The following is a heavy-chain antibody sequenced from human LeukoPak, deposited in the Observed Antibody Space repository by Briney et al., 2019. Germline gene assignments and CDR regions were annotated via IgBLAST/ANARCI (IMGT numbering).Heavy chain of an antibody. CDR2: INPNSGGT. D-gene: IGHD1-1*01. J-gene: IGHJ5*02. V-gene: IGHV1-2*02. CDR1: GYTFTGYY. Sequence: ASVKVSCKASGYTFTGYYMHWVRQAPGQGLEWMGWINPNSGGTNYAQKLQGRVTMTTDTSTSAAYMELRSLRSADTAVYYCARDQLSRGVWFDPWGQGTLVTVSS. CDR3: ARDQLSRGVWFDP.